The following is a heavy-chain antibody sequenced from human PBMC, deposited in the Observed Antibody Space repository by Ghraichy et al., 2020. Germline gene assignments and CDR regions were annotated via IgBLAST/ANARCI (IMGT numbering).Heavy chain of an antibody. V-gene: IGHV3-7*01. Sequence: GGSLRLSCAASGFTFGSNWMTWVRQAPGKGLEWVRNIKQDGSEKYYVGSMKGRFSISRDNAKNSLYLQMNSLRDEDTAVYYCARAVHRVGPYLDYWGQGTLVTVSS. J-gene: IGHJ4*02. CDR3: ARAVHRVGPYLDY. CDR2: IKQDGSEK. CDR1: GFTFGSNW. D-gene: IGHD1-26*01.